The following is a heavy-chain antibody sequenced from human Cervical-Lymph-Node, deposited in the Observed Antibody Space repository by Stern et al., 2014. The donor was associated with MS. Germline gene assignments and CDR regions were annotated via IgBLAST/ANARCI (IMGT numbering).Heavy chain of an antibody. D-gene: IGHD1-26*01. CDR3: ARGGVGAIT. J-gene: IGHJ4*02. CDR1: GFSFSTNA. Sequence: EMQLVESGGGLVQPGGSLRLSCAASGFSFSTNAMHWVRQAPGKGLEFVSAISSNGSIIYYANSVKVRFTISRDNSKNTLYLQMGSLRTEDMAVYYCARGGVGAITWGQGTLVTVSS. CDR2: ISSNGSII. V-gene: IGHV3-64*01.